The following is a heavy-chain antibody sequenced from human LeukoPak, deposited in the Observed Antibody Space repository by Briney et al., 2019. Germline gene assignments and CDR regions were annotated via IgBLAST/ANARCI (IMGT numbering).Heavy chain of an antibody. CDR3: ARILSSSWYENFHH. V-gene: IGHV1-69*01. CDR1: GGTFSNYA. D-gene: IGHD6-19*01. CDR2: IIPILGTA. J-gene: IGHJ1*01. Sequence: SVKVSCKASGGTFSNYAISWMREAPGQGLEWMGAIIPILGTANYAQKFQGRVTITADESTSTAYMELSSLRSEDTAVYYCARILSSSWYENFHHWGQGTLVTVSS.